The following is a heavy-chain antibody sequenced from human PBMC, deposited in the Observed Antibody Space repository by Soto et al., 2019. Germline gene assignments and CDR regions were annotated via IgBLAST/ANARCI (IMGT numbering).Heavy chain of an antibody. Sequence: PAVSLRLGCLSCGLPVIIYVMGVFLQAPGKGLEWVSAISGSGSNTNYADSVKGRFTISRDNSKNTLYLQMNSPRAEDSAVYYCAKDYGDSDLSDPWGQRTLVTVSS. CDR2: ISGSGSNT. J-gene: IGHJ5*02. CDR3: AKDYGDSDLSDP. D-gene: IGHD4-17*01. CDR1: GLPVIIYV. V-gene: IGHV3-23*01.